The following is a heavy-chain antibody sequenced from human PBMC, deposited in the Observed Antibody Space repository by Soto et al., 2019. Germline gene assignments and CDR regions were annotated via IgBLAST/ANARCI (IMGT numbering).Heavy chain of an antibody. J-gene: IGHJ4*02. D-gene: IGHD1-26*01. Sequence: VGFLRVSYAASGLTFSSYGVSWIRQAPGKGLEWVGRIKGEADGGTTDYAAPVKGRITISRDHSKDILYLQMNSLKTEDTAVYYCTTGLSNGYYNFDYWGQGTPDTV. CDR2: IKGEADGGTT. V-gene: IGHV3-15*01. CDR1: GLTFSSYG. CDR3: TTGLSNGYYNFDY.